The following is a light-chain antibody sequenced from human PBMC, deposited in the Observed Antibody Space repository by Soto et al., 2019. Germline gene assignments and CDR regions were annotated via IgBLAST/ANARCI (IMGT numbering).Light chain of an antibody. CDR3: HQRSDSPYT. CDR2: EAS. CDR1: HSVSSY. V-gene: IGKV3-11*01. J-gene: IGKJ1*01. Sequence: IGLRQSPCTVSESPWERATLSCIRSHSVSSYLSWYQQQPGQAPTLLMYEASTTATGIPARFSGGGSGTDFTLPIISLLPQDFVVSYFHQRSDSPYTFGQGTKVDI.